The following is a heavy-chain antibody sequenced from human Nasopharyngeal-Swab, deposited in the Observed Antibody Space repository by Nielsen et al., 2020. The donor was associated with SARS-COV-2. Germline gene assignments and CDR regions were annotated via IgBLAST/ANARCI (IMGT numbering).Heavy chain of an antibody. V-gene: IGHV4-31*03. D-gene: IGHD6-13*01. Sequence: SETLSLTCTVSGCSISSGGYYWSWIRQHPGKGLEWIGYIYYSGSTYYNPSLKSRVTISVDTSKNQFSLKLSSVTAADTAVYYCARDRTAAPGIWFDPWGQGTLVTVSS. CDR3: ARDRTAAPGIWFDP. CDR2: IYYSGST. J-gene: IGHJ5*02. CDR1: GCSISSGGYY.